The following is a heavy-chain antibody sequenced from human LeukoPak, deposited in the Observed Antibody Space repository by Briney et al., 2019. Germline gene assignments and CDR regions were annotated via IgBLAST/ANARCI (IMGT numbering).Heavy chain of an antibody. J-gene: IGHJ4*02. V-gene: IGHV3-23*01. CDR1: GFTFSSYA. CDR3: ATEHWGPNS. D-gene: IGHD3-16*01. CDR2: ISGSGSTT. Sequence: PGGSLRLSRAASGFTFSSYAMNWVRQAPGKGLEWVSAISGSGSTTYYADSVKGRFTISRDNAKNSLFLQMSSLRGEDTALYYCATEHWGPNSWGQGTLVTVSS.